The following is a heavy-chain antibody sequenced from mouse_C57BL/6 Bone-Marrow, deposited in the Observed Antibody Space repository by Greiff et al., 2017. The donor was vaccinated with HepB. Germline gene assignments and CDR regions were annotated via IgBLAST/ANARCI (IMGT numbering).Heavy chain of an antibody. J-gene: IGHJ4*01. CDR1: GFSLTSYG. Sequence: VQLKQSAPGLVQPSQSLSITCTVSGFSLTSYGVHWVRQSPGKGLEWLGVIWRGGSTDYNAAFMSRLSITKDNSKSQVFFKMNSLQADDTAIYYCAPSANWDPFYAMDYWGQGTSVTVSS. CDR2: IWRGGST. D-gene: IGHD4-1*01. V-gene: IGHV2-5*01. CDR3: APSANWDPFYAMDY.